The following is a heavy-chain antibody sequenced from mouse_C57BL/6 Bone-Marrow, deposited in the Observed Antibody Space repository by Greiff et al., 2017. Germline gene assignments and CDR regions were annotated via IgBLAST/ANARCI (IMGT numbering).Heavy chain of an antibody. CDR1: GYTFTSYW. D-gene: IGHD1-1*01. CDR3: ARGEFYYYGSSRYYAAMDY. Sequence: QVQLQQPGAELVKPGASVKLSCKASGYTFTSYWMHWVKQRPGRGLEWIGRIDPNSGGTKYNEKFKSKATLTVDKPSSTAYMQVSSLTSEYTAVYYCARGEFYYYGSSRYYAAMDYWGQGTSVTVSS. CDR2: IDPNSGGT. V-gene: IGHV1-72*01. J-gene: IGHJ4*01.